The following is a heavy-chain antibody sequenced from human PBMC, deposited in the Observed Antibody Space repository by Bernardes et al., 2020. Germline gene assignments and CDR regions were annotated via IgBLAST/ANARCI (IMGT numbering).Heavy chain of an antibody. V-gene: IGHV4-34*01. CDR1: GGSFSGYY. CDR3: ARALGYCSGGSCYSSWFDP. J-gene: IGHJ5*02. CDR2: INHSGST. D-gene: IGHD2-15*01. Sequence: SETLPLTCAVSGGSFSGYYWSWIRQPPGKGLEWIGEINHSGSTNYNPSLKSRVTISVDTSKNQFSLKLSSVTAADTAVYYCARALGYCSGGSCYSSWFDPWGQGTLVTVSS.